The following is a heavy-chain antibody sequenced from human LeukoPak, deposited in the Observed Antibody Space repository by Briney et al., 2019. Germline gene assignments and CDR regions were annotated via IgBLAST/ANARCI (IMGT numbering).Heavy chain of an antibody. CDR2: FDPEDGET. CDR1: GYTLTELS. CDR3: ATAGYSYGPTFDY. J-gene: IGHJ4*02. D-gene: IGHD5-18*01. V-gene: IGHV1-24*01. Sequence: ASVKVSCKVSGYTLTELSMHWVRQAPGKGLEWMGGFDPEDGETIYAQKFQGRVTMTEDTSTDTAYMELSSLGSEDTAVYYCATAGYSYGPTFDYWGQGTLVTVSS.